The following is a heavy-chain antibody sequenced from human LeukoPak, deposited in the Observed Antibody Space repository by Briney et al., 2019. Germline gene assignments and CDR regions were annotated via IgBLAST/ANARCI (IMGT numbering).Heavy chain of an antibody. V-gene: IGHV3-30*18. D-gene: IGHD3-10*01. CDR1: GFTFSSYG. J-gene: IGHJ6*02. CDR2: ISYDGSNK. CDR3: AKVGGSTYYYYGMDV. Sequence: GGSLRLSCAASGFTFSSYGMHWVRQAPGKGLEWVAVISYDGSNKYYADSVKGRFTISRDNSKNTLYLQMNSLRAEDTAVYYCAKVGGSTYYYYGMDVWGQGTTVTVSS.